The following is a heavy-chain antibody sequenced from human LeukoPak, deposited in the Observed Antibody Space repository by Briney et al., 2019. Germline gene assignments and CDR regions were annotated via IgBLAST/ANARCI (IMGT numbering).Heavy chain of an antibody. CDR2: MYSSGST. J-gene: IGHJ4*02. V-gene: IGHV4-39*07. CDR3: ARSGSGYLRYYFDY. D-gene: IGHD5-12*01. Sequence: SETLSLTCTVSGGSINSNNYYWGWIRQPPGKGLEWIGSMYSSGSTYYNPSLKSRVTISVDTSKNQFSLKLSSVTAADTAVYYCARSGSGYLRYYFDYWGQGTLVTVSS. CDR1: GGSINSNNYY.